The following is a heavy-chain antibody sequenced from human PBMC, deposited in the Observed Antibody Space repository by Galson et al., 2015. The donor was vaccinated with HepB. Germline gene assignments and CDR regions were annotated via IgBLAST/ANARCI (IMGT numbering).Heavy chain of an antibody. CDR2: IIPIFGTA. J-gene: IGHJ3*02. CDR3: ANRVSGYDLAFDI. D-gene: IGHD5-12*01. Sequence: SVKVSCKASGGTFSSYAISWVRQAPGQGLEWMGGIIPIFGTANYAQKFQGRVTITADESTSTAYMELSSLRSEDTAVYYCANRVSGYDLAFDIWGQGTMVTVSS. CDR1: GGTFSSYA. V-gene: IGHV1-69*13.